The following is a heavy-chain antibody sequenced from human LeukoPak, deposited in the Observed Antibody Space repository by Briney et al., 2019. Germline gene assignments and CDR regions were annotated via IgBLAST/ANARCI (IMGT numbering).Heavy chain of an antibody. CDR1: GFTFSSYS. J-gene: IGHJ4*02. Sequence: GGSLRLSCAASGFTFSSYSMNWVRQAPGKGLEWVSSISSSSSYIYYADSVKGRFTISRDNAKNPLYLQMNSLRAEDTAVYYCARDEMTTIDYWGQGTLVTVSS. CDR3: ARDEMTTIDY. CDR2: ISSSSSYI. V-gene: IGHV3-21*01. D-gene: IGHD5-24*01.